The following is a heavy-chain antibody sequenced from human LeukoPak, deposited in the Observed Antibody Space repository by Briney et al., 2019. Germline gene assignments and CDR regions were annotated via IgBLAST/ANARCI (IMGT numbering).Heavy chain of an antibody. CDR2: INPNSGGT. Sequence: ASVKVSCKASGYTFTGYYMHWVRQAPGQGLEWMGWINPNSGGTNYAQKFQGRVTMTRDTSISTAYMELSRLRPDDTAVYYCARDGGYSYGPDLDYWGQGTLVTVSS. CDR1: GYTFTGYY. J-gene: IGHJ4*02. CDR3: ARDGGYSYGPDLDY. V-gene: IGHV1-2*02. D-gene: IGHD5-18*01.